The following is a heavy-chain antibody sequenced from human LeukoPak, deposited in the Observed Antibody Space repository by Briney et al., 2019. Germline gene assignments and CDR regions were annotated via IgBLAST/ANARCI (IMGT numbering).Heavy chain of an antibody. CDR1: GFTFSDSY. CDR2: IYSDGSA. CDR3: ARDWGAAAGY. J-gene: IGHJ4*02. D-gene: IGHD6-13*01. V-gene: IGHV3-53*01. Sequence: PGGSLRLSCAASGFTFSDSYMSWVRQAPGKGLEWVSVIYSDGSAYYADSVRGRFTISRDNPKNTLYLQISSLRAEDTAVYYCARDWGAAAGYCGQGTLVTVSS.